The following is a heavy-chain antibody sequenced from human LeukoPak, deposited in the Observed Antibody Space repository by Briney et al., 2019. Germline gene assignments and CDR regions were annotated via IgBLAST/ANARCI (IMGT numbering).Heavy chain of an antibody. D-gene: IGHD3-9*01. J-gene: IGHJ5*02. CDR2: INHSGST. V-gene: IGHV4-34*01. CDR3: ARVPRGLRYVP. Sequence: PSETLSLTCAVYGGSFSGYYWSWIRQPPGKGLEWIGEINHSGSTNYNPSLKSRVTISVDTSKNQFSLKLSSVTAADTAVYYCARVPRGLRYVPWGQGTLVTVSS. CDR1: GGSFSGYY.